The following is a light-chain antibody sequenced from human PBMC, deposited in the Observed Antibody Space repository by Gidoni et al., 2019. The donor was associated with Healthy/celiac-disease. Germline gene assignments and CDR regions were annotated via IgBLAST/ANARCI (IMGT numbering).Light chain of an antibody. J-gene: IGKJ4*01. Sequence: EIGMTQSPATLSVSPGERATLSCRASQSVSSNLAWYQQKPGQAPRLLIYGASTRATGIPARFSGSGSGTEFTLTISSLQSEDFAVYYCQPYNNWPLTFGGGTKVEIK. CDR1: QSVSSN. CDR2: GAS. CDR3: QPYNNWPLT. V-gene: IGKV3-15*01.